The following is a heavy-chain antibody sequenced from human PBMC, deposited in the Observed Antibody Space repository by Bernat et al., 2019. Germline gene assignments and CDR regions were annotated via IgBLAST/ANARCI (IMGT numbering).Heavy chain of an antibody. Sequence: EVQLVESGGGLVQPGGSLRLSCAASGFTFSSYSMNWVRQAPGKGLEGVSYISSSSSTTDYADSVKSRFTISRDNAKNSLYLQMNSLRAEDTAVYYCARVGTPEGDFDYWGQGTLVTVSS. CDR1: GFTFSSYS. J-gene: IGHJ4*02. CDR3: ARVGTPEGDFDY. D-gene: IGHD1-7*01. CDR2: ISSSSSTT. V-gene: IGHV3-48*01.